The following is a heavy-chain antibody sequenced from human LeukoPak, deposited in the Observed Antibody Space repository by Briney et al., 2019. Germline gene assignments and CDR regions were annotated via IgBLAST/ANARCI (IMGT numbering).Heavy chain of an antibody. V-gene: IGHV4-59*01. CDR2: IYYSGST. J-gene: IGHJ1*01. Sequence: PAETLSLTCTVSGGSISSYYWSWIRQPPGKGLEWIGYIYYSGSTNYNPSLMSRVTISVDTSKNQFSLKLSSVTAADTAVYYCARDRQPGYCSGGSCRFAEYFQHWGQGTLVTVSS. CDR3: ARDRQPGYCSGGSCRFAEYFQH. D-gene: IGHD2-15*01. CDR1: GGSISSYY.